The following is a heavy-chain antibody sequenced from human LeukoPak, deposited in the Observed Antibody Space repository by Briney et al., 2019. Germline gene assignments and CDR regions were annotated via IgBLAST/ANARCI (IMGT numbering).Heavy chain of an antibody. CDR1: GYSISSGYY. V-gene: IGHV4-38-2*02. J-gene: IGHJ4*02. Sequence: PSETLSLTCTVSGYSISSGYYWGWTRQPPGKGLGWIGSNYHSGSTYYNPSLKSRVTISVDTSKNQFSLKLSSVTAADTAVYYCAREQMATIGYWGQGTLVTVSS. CDR3: AREQMATIGY. D-gene: IGHD5-24*01. CDR2: NYHSGST.